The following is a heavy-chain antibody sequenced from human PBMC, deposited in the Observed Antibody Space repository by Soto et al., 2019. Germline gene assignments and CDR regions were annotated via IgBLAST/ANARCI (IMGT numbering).Heavy chain of an antibody. V-gene: IGHV1-18*01. CDR1: GYTFTSYY. Sequence: GASVKVSCKASGYTFTSYYISWVRQAPGQGLEWMGWISAYNGNTHYAQKVQGRVTMTTDTSTSTVYMDLRSLRSDDTAGYYCARDGPPMDYWGQGTLVTVSS. CDR2: ISAYNGNT. J-gene: IGHJ4*02. CDR3: ARDGPPMDY. D-gene: IGHD2-2*01.